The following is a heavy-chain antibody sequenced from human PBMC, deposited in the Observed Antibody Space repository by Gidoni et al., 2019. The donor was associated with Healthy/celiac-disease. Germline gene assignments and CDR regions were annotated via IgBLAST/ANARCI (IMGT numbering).Heavy chain of an antibody. CDR3: ARDQRRYDSSGYYYFFDY. CDR2: IWYDGSNK. V-gene: IGHV3-33*01. J-gene: IGHJ4*02. CDR1: GFTFGSYG. D-gene: IGHD3-22*01. Sequence: QVQLVESGGGVVQPGRSLRLSCAASGFTFGSYGMHWVRQAPGKGLEWVAVIWYDGSNKYYADSVKGRFTISRDNSKNTLYLQMNSLRAEDTAVYYCARDQRRYDSSGYYYFFDYWGQGTLVTVSS.